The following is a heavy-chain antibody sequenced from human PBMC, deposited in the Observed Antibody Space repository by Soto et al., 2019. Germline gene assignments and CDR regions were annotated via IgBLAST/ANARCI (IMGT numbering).Heavy chain of an antibody. CDR2: MNPATGNT. D-gene: IGHD6-13*01. CDR3: ARGGDTSTWYDLDY. CDR1: GYTFTSFY. V-gene: IGHV1-8*01. J-gene: IGHJ4*02. Sequence: AASMKVSCKASGYTFTSFYINWVRQAPGQGLEWMGWMNPATGNTGYAQKFQGRVTMTRNTSINTAYMELSSLRSEDTAVYFCARGGDTSTWYDLDYWGQGALVTVSS.